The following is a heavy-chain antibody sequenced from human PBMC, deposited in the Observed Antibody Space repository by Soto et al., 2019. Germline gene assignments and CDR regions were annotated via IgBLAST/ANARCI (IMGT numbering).Heavy chain of an antibody. D-gene: IGHD3-3*01. CDR1: GFTFSSYA. Sequence: EVQLLESGGGLVQPGGSLRLSCAASGFTFSSYAMSWVRQAPGRGLEWVSAISGSGGSTYYADSVKGRFTISRDNSKNTLYLQMNSLRAEDTAVYYCAKKESVRFLEWLDYWGQGTLVTVSS. J-gene: IGHJ4*02. V-gene: IGHV3-23*01. CDR2: ISGSGGST. CDR3: AKKESVRFLEWLDY.